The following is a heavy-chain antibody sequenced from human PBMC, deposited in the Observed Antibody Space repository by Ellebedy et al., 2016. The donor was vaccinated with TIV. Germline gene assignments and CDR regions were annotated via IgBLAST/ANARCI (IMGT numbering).Heavy chain of an antibody. J-gene: IGHJ5*02. CDR2: IIPIFGTA. Sequence: AASVKVSCKASGYTFTSYAISWVRQAPGQGLEWMGGIIPIFGTANYAQKFQGRVTITADESTSPAYMELSSLRSEDTAVYYCASSVWRGWYKWFDPWGQGTLVTVSS. D-gene: IGHD2-8*01. CDR3: ASSVWRGWYKWFDP. CDR1: GYTFTSYA. V-gene: IGHV1-69*13.